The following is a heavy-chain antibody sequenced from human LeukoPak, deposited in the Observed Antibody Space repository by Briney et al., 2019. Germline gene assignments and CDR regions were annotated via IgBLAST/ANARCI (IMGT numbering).Heavy chain of an antibody. CDR2: TAGSGISK. Sequence: GGSLRLSCAASGFTFSSYAMSWVRQAPGRGLEWASSTAGSGISKDYADSVKGRFAISKDKSKNTLYLQMDNLRAEDTGVYFCARLPTFYYDSSGYHYDYWGQGTLVTVSS. CDR3: ARLPTFYYDSSGYHYDY. D-gene: IGHD3-22*01. CDR1: GFTFSSYA. V-gene: IGHV3-23*01. J-gene: IGHJ4*02.